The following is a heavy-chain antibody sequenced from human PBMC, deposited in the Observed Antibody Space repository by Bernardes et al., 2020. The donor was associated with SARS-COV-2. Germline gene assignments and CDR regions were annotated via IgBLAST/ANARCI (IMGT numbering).Heavy chain of an antibody. CDR1: AYTSTTYG. D-gene: IGHD2-21*01. V-gene: IGHV1-18*01. Sequence: ASVKVSGKASAYTSTTYGIIWVRQAPGQGLEWIGWISIYNGFTDYSQKLQGRVTMTTDTSTNTAYMELRSLTSDDTAVYYCAGGGPYYYYGVDVWGQGTTVTVSS. CDR2: ISIYNGFT. J-gene: IGHJ6*02. CDR3: AGGGPYYYYGVDV.